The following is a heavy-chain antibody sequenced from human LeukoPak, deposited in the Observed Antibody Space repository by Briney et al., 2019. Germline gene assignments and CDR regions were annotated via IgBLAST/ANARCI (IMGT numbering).Heavy chain of an antibody. V-gene: IGHV3-23*01. CDR1: GFTFSTYA. J-gene: IGHJ4*02. CDR3: AREGATTAFDY. D-gene: IGHD1-26*01. Sequence: GGSLRLSCAASGFTFSTYAMSWVRQAPGKGLEWVSAISGSDTGTYYADSAKGRFTISRDIFKNTVYLQMNSLRAEDTAVYYCAREGATTAFDYWGQGTLVTVSS. CDR2: ISGSDTGT.